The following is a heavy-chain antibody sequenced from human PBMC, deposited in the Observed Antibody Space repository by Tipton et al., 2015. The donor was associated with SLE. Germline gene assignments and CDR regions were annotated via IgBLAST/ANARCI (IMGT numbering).Heavy chain of an antibody. V-gene: IGHV4-34*01. J-gene: IGHJ4*02. CDR3: ARGVLRPFDY. D-gene: IGHD1-1*01. CDR1: GGSFSGYY. CDR2: INHRGST. Sequence: LVKPTETLSLSCAVYGGSFSGYYWSWIRQPPGKGLEWIGEINHRGSTNYNPSLKSRVTISVDTSKNQFSPKLSSVTAADTAVYYCARGVLRPFDYWGQGTLVTVSS.